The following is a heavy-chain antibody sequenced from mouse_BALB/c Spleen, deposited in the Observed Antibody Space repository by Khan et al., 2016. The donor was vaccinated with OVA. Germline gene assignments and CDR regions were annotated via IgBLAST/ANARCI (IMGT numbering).Heavy chain of an antibody. CDR3: ARGYFGNYEFVY. J-gene: IGHJ3*01. CDR2: IFPGTGTT. CDR1: GCTFTSYW. D-gene: IGHD2-1*01. V-gene: IGHV1S132*01. Sequence: VELVESGAELVKPGASVKLSCKTSGCTFTSYWIQWVKQRPGQGLGWIGQIFPGTGTTYYNENFKGKATLTVDTSSSTAYMQLSSLSSEDSAVYFCARGYFGNYEFVYWGQGTLVTVSP.